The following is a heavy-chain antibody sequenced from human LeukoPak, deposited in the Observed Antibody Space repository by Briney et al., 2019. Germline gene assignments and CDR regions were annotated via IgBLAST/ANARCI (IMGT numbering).Heavy chain of an antibody. Sequence: GGSLRLSCAASGFTFTTFAMSWVRQAPGQGLEWVSGISRSGGSTYHADSVKGRFTISRDNSKNTLSLQMNSLRVEDTAVYYCARDPYYDSSGYAPPMDVWGQGITVTVSS. J-gene: IGHJ6*02. CDR3: ARDPYYDSSGYAPPMDV. CDR1: GFTFTTFA. CDR2: ISRSGGST. D-gene: IGHD3-22*01. V-gene: IGHV3-23*01.